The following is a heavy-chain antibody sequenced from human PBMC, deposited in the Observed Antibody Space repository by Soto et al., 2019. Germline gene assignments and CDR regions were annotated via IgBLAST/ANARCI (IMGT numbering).Heavy chain of an antibody. CDR3: VRVSISYWFDY. V-gene: IGHV3-74*01. Sequence: GGSLRLSCAASGFTFSSYWMHWVRQAPGKGLVWVSRINGDGSTINYADSVKGRFTISRDNAKNSLYLQMNSLKTEDTAVYYCVRVSISYWFDYWGQGTLVTVSS. J-gene: IGHJ4*02. CDR2: INGDGSTI. D-gene: IGHD1-26*01. CDR1: GFTFSSYW.